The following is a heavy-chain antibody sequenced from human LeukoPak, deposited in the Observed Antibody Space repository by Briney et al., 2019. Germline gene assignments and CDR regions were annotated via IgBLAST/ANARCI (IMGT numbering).Heavy chain of an antibody. D-gene: IGHD1-26*01. CDR2: MNPNSGNT. V-gene: IGHV1-8*01. J-gene: IGHJ5*02. Sequence: ASVKVSCKASGYTFTSYDINWVRQATGQGLEWMGWMNPNSGNTGYAQKFQGRVTMTRNASISTAYMELSRLRSDDTAVYYCARDPALGAGRLDPWGQGTLVTVSS. CDR1: GYTFTSYD. CDR3: ARDPALGAGRLDP.